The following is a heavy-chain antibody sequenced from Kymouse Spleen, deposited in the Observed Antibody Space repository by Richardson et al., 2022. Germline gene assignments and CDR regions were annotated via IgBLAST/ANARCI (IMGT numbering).Heavy chain of an antibody. CDR1: GGSFSGYY. D-gene: IGHD2-2*02. CDR3: ARGGRYCSSTSCYVDYYYYYGMDV. V-gene: IGHV4-34*01. J-gene: IGHJ6*02. Sequence: QVQLQQWGAGLLKPSETLSLTCAVYGGSFSGYYWSWIRQPPGKGLEWIGEINHSGSTNYNPSLKSRVTISVDTSKNQFSLKLSSVTAADTAVYYCARGGRYCSSTSCYVDYYYYYGMDVWGQGTTVTVSS. CDR2: INHSGST.